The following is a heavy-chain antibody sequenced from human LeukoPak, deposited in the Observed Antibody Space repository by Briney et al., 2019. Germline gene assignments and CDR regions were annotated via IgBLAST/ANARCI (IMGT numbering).Heavy chain of an antibody. CDR3: ARVGDSSGWYTPPSSRYYFDY. Sequence: PSETLSLTCTVSGGSISSYYWSWIRQPPGKGLEWIGYIYYSGSTNYNPSPKSRVTISVDTSKNQFSLKLSSVTAADTAVYYCARVGDSSGWYTPPSSRYYFDYWGQGTLVTVSS. CDR1: GGSISSYY. J-gene: IGHJ4*02. D-gene: IGHD6-19*01. CDR2: IYYSGST. V-gene: IGHV4-59*01.